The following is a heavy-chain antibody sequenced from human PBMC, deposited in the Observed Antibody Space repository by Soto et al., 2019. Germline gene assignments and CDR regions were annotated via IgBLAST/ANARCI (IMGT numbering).Heavy chain of an antibody. CDR2: VYYSGAT. D-gene: IGHD4-17*01. V-gene: IGHV4-61*01. CDR3: ARTTAVPNTLRSRYFFDY. J-gene: IGHJ4*02. CDR1: GGSVSNKTYY. Sequence: SETLSLTCSVSGGSVSNKTYYWSWIRQPPGKRLEWIGYVYYSGATNYNPSLKSRVTISVDLSKNQFSLRLSSVTTADTALYYCARTTAVPNTLRSRYFFDYWGQGTLVTVSS.